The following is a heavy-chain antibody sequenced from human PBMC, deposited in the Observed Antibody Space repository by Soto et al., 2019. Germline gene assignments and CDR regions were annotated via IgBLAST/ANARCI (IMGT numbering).Heavy chain of an antibody. D-gene: IGHD3-22*01. CDR1: GGSFSGYY. J-gene: IGHJ4*02. CDR3: ARWGSSGYLDY. Sequence: SLSLTCAVYGGSFSGYYWAWIRQPPGKGLEWIGEINHSGSTNYNPSLKSRVTISVDTSKNQFSLKLSSVTAADTAVYYCARWGSSGYLDYWGQGSLVTVSS. CDR2: INHSGST. V-gene: IGHV4-34*01.